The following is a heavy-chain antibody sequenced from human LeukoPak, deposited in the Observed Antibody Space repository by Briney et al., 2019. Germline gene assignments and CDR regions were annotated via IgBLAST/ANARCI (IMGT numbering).Heavy chain of an antibody. CDR3: ARVRYYYDSSGYYPKLSYYFDY. CDR2: IYHSGST. D-gene: IGHD3-22*01. V-gene: IGHV4-30-2*01. Sequence: SETLSLTCAVYGGSFSGYYWSWIRQPPGKGLEWIGYIYHSGSTYYNPSLKSRVTISVDRSKNQFSLKLSSVTAADTAVYYCARVRYYYDSSGYYPKLSYYFDYWGQGTLVTVSS. J-gene: IGHJ4*02. CDR1: GGSFSGYY.